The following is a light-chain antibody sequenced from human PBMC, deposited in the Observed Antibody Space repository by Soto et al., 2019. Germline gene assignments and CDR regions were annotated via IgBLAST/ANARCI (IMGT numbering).Light chain of an antibody. CDR3: QQRVSWPLA. CDR2: DAS. J-gene: IGKJ4*01. CDR1: QSVSSY. Sequence: EIVLTQSPATLSLFPGERATLSCRASQSVSSYLAWYQHKPGQAPRLLIYDASNRATGIPARFSGSGSGTDFTLTISKLEPEDFAVYYCQQRVSWPLAFGGGTKVEI. V-gene: IGKV3-11*01.